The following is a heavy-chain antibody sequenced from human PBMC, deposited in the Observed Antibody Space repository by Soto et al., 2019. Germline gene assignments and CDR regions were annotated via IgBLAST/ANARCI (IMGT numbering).Heavy chain of an antibody. D-gene: IGHD3-10*01. CDR2: ISVTGAM. V-gene: IGHV4-61*01. J-gene: IGHJ6*02. CDR3: ARGRADSAGSSFGRRMDV. Sequence: QVQLQESGPGLVKPSETLSLLCFVSGEAVGSGQSYWNWVRQAPGKGLEWIGHISVTGAMKNSAPLKSRVTMSVDPSNNQISLTLTSATAADSATYFCARGRADSAGSSFGRRMDVWGQGTTVTVAS. CDR1: GEAVGSGQSY.